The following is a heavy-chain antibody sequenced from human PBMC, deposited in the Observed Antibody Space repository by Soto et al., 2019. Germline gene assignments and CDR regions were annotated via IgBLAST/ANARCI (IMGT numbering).Heavy chain of an antibody. CDR3: ARVARGGMDV. CDR1: GGTFSSYA. CDR2: IIPIFGTA. J-gene: IGHJ6*02. Sequence: SGKVSCKACGGTFSSYAISWVRQAPGQGLEWMGGIIPIFGTANYAQKFQGRVTITADESTSTAYMELSSLRSEDTAVYYCARVARGGMDVWGQGTTVTVSS. D-gene: IGHD6-6*01. V-gene: IGHV1-69*13.